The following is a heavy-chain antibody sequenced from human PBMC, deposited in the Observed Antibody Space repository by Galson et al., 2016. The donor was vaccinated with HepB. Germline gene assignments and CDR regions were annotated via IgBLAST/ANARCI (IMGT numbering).Heavy chain of an antibody. CDR1: GFIVSSNY. D-gene: IGHD3-22*01. V-gene: IGHV3-53*01. CDR2: IYTGGST. J-gene: IGHJ4*02. Sequence: SLRLSCAASGFIVSSNYMSWVRQAPGKGLEWVSVIYTGGSTYYADSVRGRFTISRDSSKNTVYLQMNSLRAEDTAVYYCARGVVATQIDHWGQGTLVTVSS. CDR3: ARGVVATQIDH.